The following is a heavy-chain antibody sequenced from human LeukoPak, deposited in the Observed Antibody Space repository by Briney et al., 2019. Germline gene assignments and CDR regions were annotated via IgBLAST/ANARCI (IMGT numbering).Heavy chain of an antibody. D-gene: IGHD6-19*01. CDR3: ASSQWLVLAFDI. J-gene: IGHJ3*02. CDR2: IYYSGST. Sequence: SETLSLTCTVSGGSISSYYWSWIRQPPGKGLEWIGYIYYSGSTNYNPSLKSRATISVDTSKNQFSLKLSSVTAADTAVYYCASSQWLVLAFDIWGQGTMVTVSS. V-gene: IGHV4-59*01. CDR1: GGSISSYY.